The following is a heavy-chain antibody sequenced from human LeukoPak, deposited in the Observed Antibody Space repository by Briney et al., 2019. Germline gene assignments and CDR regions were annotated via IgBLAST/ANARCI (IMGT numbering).Heavy chain of an antibody. CDR1: GFTFRSYS. J-gene: IGHJ3*02. V-gene: IGHV3-21*01. CDR2: ISSDSNYI. CDR3: ASRYCTSTNCYAFDI. D-gene: IGHD2-2*01. Sequence: GGSLRLSCAASGFTFRSYSMNWVHQAPGKGLEWVSSISSDSNYIFYADSVQGRFTISRDNAENSLFLQMNSLRAEDTAVYYCASRYCTSTNCYAFDIWGQGTMVTVSS.